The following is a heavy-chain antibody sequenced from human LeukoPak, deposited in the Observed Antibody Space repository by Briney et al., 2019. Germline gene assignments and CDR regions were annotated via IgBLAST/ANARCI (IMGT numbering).Heavy chain of an antibody. V-gene: IGHV3-23*01. CDR3: AKDADYCSSTSCSIILPWPKYYFDY. CDR1: GFTFSSYA. Sequence: GGSLRLSCAASGFTFSSYAMSWVRQAPGKGLEWVSAISGSGGSTYYADSVKSRFTISRDNSKNTLYLQMNSLRAEDTAVYYWAKDADYCSSTSCSIILPWPKYYFDYWGQGTLVTVSS. J-gene: IGHJ4*02. CDR2: ISGSGGST. D-gene: IGHD2-2*01.